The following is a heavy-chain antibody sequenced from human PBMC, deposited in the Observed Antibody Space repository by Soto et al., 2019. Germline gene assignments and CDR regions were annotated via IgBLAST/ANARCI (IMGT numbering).Heavy chain of an antibody. Sequence: EVQLVESGGGLVQPGGSLRLSCAASGFSFSTYSMNWVRQAPGKGLEWVSYISSRSYTIYYIDSVKGRFTISRDNAKSSLSLQMNSLRDEYTAVYYCARGGSSSDNGMDVWGQGTTVTVSS. J-gene: IGHJ6*02. CDR1: GFSFSTYS. V-gene: IGHV3-48*02. D-gene: IGHD6-6*01. CDR3: ARGGSSSDNGMDV. CDR2: ISSRSYTI.